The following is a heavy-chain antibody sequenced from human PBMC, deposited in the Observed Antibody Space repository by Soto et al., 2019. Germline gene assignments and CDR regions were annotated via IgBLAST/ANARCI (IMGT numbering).Heavy chain of an antibody. V-gene: IGHV4-30-4*01. D-gene: IGHD3-9*01. Sequence: SETLSLTXTVSGGSISSDDYYWTWIRQPPGKGLEWIGYIYYSGSTYYNPSLKSRLTISVDTSKNQFSLKLNSVTAADAAVYYCARDGSAFLLTRRLGPGWFDPWGQGTLVTVSS. CDR2: IYYSGST. CDR1: GGSISSDDYY. CDR3: ARDGSAFLLTRRLGPGWFDP. J-gene: IGHJ5*02.